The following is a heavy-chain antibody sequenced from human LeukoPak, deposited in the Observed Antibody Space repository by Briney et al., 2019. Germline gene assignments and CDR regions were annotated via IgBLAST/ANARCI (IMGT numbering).Heavy chain of an antibody. CDR3: ARADPGDFKVVGWYFDL. J-gene: IGHJ2*01. CDR1: GGTFSSYA. Sequence: GASVEVSCKASGGTFSSYAISWGRQAPGQGLEWMGGIIPIFGTANYAQKFQGRVTITADESTSTAYMELSSLRSEDTAVYYCARADPGDFKVVGWYFDLWGRGTLVTVSS. D-gene: IGHD4-17*01. CDR2: IIPIFGTA. V-gene: IGHV1-69*13.